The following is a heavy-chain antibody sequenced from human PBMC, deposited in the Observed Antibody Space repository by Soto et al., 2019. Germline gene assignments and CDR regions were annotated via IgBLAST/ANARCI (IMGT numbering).Heavy chain of an antibody. V-gene: IGHV4-4*07. Sequence: QVQLQESGPGLVKPSETLSLTCTVSGGSISGHYWSWIRQPAGKGLEWIGRIYSSGTTKYNPTLKSRVTMSIDMAKNQFALRLNSVTAADTAVEYCARDLSVGPEEYLDFWGQGTLVTVSS. D-gene: IGHD3-3*01. CDR3: ARDLSVGPEEYLDF. CDR2: IYSSGTT. J-gene: IGHJ4*02. CDR1: GGSISGHY.